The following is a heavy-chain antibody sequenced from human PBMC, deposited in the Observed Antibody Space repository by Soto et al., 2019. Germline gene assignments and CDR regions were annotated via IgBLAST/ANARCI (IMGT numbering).Heavy chain of an antibody. J-gene: IGHJ6*02. D-gene: IGHD3-9*01. CDR1: GFTFSSYS. Sequence: GGSLRLSCAASGFTFSSYSMNWVRQAPGKGLEWVSYISSSSSTIYYAGSVKGRFTISRDNAKNSLYLQMNSLRDEDTAVYYCARDMSNGYDILIPLVSGYYYGMDVWGQGTTVTVSS. CDR2: ISSSSSTI. CDR3: ARDMSNGYDILIPLVSGYYYGMDV. V-gene: IGHV3-48*02.